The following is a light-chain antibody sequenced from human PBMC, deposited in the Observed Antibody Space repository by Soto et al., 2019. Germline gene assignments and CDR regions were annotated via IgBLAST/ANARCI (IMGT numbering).Light chain of an antibody. Sequence: DVQMTQSPSTLSASLGDRVTITCRASQTINNWLAWYQQKPGKAPKLLIHRASILESGVPSRFSGSGSGTDSTLTISGLQPDDLATYYCQQYNSHWLSFGGGTKVEIK. CDR2: RAS. CDR1: QTINNW. V-gene: IGKV1-5*03. CDR3: QQYNSHWLS. J-gene: IGKJ4*01.